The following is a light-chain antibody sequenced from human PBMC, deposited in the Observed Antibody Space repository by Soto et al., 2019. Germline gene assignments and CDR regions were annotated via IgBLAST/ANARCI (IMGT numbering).Light chain of an antibody. Sequence: ETVLKQSPGTLSLSPGERATLSRRASQSVSSSYLAWYQQKPGQAPRLLIYGASTRATRIPVRFSGSGSGTEFTLTITSLQSEDVAVYYCQQYNKWPSLTFGGGTK. CDR2: GAS. J-gene: IGKJ4*01. CDR3: QQYNKWPSLT. CDR1: QSVSSSY. V-gene: IGKV3-15*01.